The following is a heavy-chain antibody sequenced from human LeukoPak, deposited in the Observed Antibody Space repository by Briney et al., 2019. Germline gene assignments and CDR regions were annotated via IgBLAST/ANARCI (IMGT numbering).Heavy chain of an antibody. CDR3: AREAYCGGDCYSFDY. CDR1: GFTLSSYA. D-gene: IGHD2-21*02. Sequence: GGSLRLSCAASGFTLSSYAMHWVRQAPGKGLEWVAVISYDGSNKYYADSVKGRFTISRDNSKNTLYLQMNSLRAEDTAVYYCAREAYCGGDCYSFDYWGQGTLVTVSS. V-gene: IGHV3-30*04. CDR2: ISYDGSNK. J-gene: IGHJ4*02.